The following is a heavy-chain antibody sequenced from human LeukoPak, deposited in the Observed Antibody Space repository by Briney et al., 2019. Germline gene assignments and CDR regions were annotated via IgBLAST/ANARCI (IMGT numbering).Heavy chain of an antibody. CDR1: GDSVSSNSAA. V-gene: IGHV6-1*01. CDR3: ARDSGSYSTSYRFDS. D-gene: IGHD6-6*01. Sequence: SQTLSLTCAMSGDSVSSNSAAWNWMRQSPSGGLEWLGRTYYKSKWFNDYAVSVKSRITINPDTSENQFSLQLNSVTPEDTAVYYCARDSGSYSTSYRFDSWGQGTLVTVSS. J-gene: IGHJ4*02. CDR2: TYYKSKWFN.